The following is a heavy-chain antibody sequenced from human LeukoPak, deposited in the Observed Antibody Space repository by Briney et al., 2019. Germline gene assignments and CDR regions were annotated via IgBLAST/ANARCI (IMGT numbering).Heavy chain of an antibody. J-gene: IGHJ4*02. V-gene: IGHV3-66*02. CDR2: IYSDGST. Sequence: GGSLRLSCAASGFSVSSSYMSWVRQAPGKGLEWVSVIYSDGSTYYTDSVKGRFTISRDNSKNTLYLQMNSLRGEDTAVYYCVTSSRWNGLSDYWGQGTLVTVSS. CDR3: VTSSRWNGLSDY. D-gene: IGHD3/OR15-3a*01. CDR1: GFSVSSSY.